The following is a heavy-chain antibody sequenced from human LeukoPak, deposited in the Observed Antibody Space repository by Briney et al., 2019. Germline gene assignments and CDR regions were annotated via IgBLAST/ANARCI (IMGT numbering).Heavy chain of an antibody. CDR2: IYHSGTP. V-gene: IGHV4-59*01. CDR1: GDSITSYF. J-gene: IGHJ1*01. D-gene: IGHD2-15*01. Sequence: PSETLSLTCTVSGDSITSYFWTWIRQPPGKGLEWIGYIYHSGTPNYNPSLKSRVSISADTSKNQFSLKLSSVTAADTAVYYCAQKAPYSPGYSQHWGQGTLVTVSS. CDR3: AQKAPYSPGYSQH.